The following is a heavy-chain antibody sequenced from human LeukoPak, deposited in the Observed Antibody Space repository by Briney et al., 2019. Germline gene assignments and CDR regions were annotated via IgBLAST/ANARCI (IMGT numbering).Heavy chain of an antibody. Sequence: ASVKVSCKVSGYTLIELSMHWVRQAPGKGLEWMGGFDPEDGETIYAQKFQGRVTMTEDTSTDTAYMELSSLRSEDTAVYYCATVSPDSSGYYGYFQHWGQGTLVTVSS. CDR3: ATVSPDSSGYYGYFQH. D-gene: IGHD3-22*01. CDR2: FDPEDGET. V-gene: IGHV1-24*01. CDR1: GYTLIELS. J-gene: IGHJ1*01.